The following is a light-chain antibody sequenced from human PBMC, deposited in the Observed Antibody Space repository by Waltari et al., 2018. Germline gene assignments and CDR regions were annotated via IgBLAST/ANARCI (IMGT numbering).Light chain of an antibody. Sequence: DIVVTQSPLSLPVTPGEPASISCRSSQSLLHRNGNNSLDWYLQKPGQSPQLLIYLCSNRASGVPDRFSGSGSGTDFTLRISRVEAEDVGVYYCMQSLQTLWTFGPGTKVEIK. CDR3: MQSLQTLWT. J-gene: IGKJ1*01. CDR2: LCS. V-gene: IGKV2-28*01. CDR1: QSLLHRNGNNS.